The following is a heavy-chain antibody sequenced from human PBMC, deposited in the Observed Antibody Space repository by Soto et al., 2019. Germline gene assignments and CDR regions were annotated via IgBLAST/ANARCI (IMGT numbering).Heavy chain of an antibody. Sequence: PSETLSLTCTVSGGSIRTYYWSWIRQPAGKGLEWIGRIYTSGTANYSPSLKGRVIMAVDTAKNQLSLKVTSVTAADTAVYYCAGDFDSSSWYRLDHWRQGTLVTVSS. CDR3: AGDFDSSSWYRLDH. CDR2: IYTSGTA. D-gene: IGHD6-13*01. J-gene: IGHJ4*02. V-gene: IGHV4-4*07. CDR1: GGSIRTYY.